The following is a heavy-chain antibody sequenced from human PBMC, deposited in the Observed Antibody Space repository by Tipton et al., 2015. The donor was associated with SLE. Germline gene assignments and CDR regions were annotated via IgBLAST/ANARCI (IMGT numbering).Heavy chain of an antibody. J-gene: IGHJ3*02. D-gene: IGHD3-22*01. CDR3: ARGVAYYYDSGAFDI. CDR1: GGSISSSSYY. CDR2: IYYSGST. V-gene: IGHV4-39*07. Sequence: TLSLTCTVSGGSISSSSYYWGWIRQPPGKGLEWIGSIYYSGSTYYNPSLKSRVTISIGTSKNQLSLNLSSVTAADTAVYYCARGVAYYYDSGAFDIWGQGTMVTVSS.